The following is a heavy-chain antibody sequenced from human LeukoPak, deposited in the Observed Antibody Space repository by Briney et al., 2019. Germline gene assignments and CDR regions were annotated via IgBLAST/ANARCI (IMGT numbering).Heavy chain of an antibody. CDR1: GGSISSYY. J-gene: IGHJ5*02. Sequence: SETLSLTCTVSGGSISSYYWSWIRQPPGKGLEWIGYIYYSGSTNYNPSLKSRVTISVDTSKNQFSLKLSSVTAADTAVYYCARGGYSYDKWFDPWGQGTLVTVSS. CDR2: IYYSGST. V-gene: IGHV4-59*01. D-gene: IGHD5-18*01. CDR3: ARGGYSYDKWFDP.